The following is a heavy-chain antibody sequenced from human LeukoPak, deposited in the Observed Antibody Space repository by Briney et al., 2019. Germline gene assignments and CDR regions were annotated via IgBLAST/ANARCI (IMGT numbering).Heavy chain of an antibody. V-gene: IGHV4-34*01. CDR1: GGSFSGYY. J-gene: IGHJ4*02. CDR3: ARARIAVAGDFDY. CDR2: INHSGST. D-gene: IGHD6-19*01. Sequence: SETLSLTCAVYGGSFSGYYWSWIRQPPGKGLEWIREINHSGSTNYNPSLKSRVTISVDTSKNQFSLKLSSVTAADTAVYYCARARIAVAGDFDYWGQGTLVTVSS.